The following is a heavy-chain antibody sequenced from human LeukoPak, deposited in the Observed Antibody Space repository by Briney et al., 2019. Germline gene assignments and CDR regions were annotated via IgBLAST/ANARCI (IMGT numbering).Heavy chain of an antibody. CDR2: ISYDGTNK. V-gene: IGHV3-30*03. Sequence: GGSLRLSCAASGFTFSSYAMHWVRQAPGKGLEWVALISYDGTNKYYADSVKGRFTISRDNSKNTLYLQMNSLRAEDTAVYYCAGRTVTPYYHDSSGFHLQYWGQGTLVTVSS. D-gene: IGHD3-22*01. CDR3: AGRTVTPYYHDSSGFHLQY. J-gene: IGHJ1*01. CDR1: GFTFSSYA.